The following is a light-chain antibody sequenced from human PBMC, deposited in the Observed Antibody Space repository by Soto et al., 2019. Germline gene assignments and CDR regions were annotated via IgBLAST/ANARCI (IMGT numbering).Light chain of an antibody. CDR2: KAS. V-gene: IGKV1-5*03. CDR3: QHYNSYSEA. CDR1: QTISSW. Sequence: DIQMTQAPSTLSGSVGDRVTMTCRARQTISSWLAWYQQKPGKAPKLLIDKASTLKSGVPSRFSGSGSGTEFTLTISSLQPDDFATYYCQHYNSYSEAFGQGTKVDI. J-gene: IGKJ1*01.